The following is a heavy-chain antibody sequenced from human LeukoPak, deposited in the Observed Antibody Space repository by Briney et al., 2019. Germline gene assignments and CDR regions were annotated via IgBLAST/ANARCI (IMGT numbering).Heavy chain of an antibody. Sequence: HPGRSLRLSCAASGFTFSSYGMHWVRQAPGKGLEWVAVIWYDGSNKYYADSVKGRFTISRDNSKNTLYLQMNSLRAEDTAVYYCARDLVVATFDYWGQGTLVTVSS. CDR1: GFTFSSYG. CDR2: IWYDGSNK. CDR3: ARDLVVATFDY. D-gene: IGHD5-12*01. J-gene: IGHJ4*02. V-gene: IGHV3-33*01.